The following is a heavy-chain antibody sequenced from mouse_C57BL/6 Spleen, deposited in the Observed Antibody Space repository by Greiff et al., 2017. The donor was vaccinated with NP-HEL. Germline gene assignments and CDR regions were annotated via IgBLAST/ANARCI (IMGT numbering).Heavy chain of an antibody. D-gene: IGHD2-4*01. V-gene: IGHV1-18*01. CDR2: INPNNGGT. CDR1: GYTFTDYN. CDR3: ARYDYGDYYAMDY. J-gene: IGHJ4*01. Sequence: EVQGVESGPELVKPGASVKIPCKASGYTFTDYNMDWVKQSHGKSLEWIGDINPNNGGTIYNQKFKGKATLTVDKSSSTAYMELRSLTSEDTAVYYCARYDYGDYYAMDYWGQGTSVTVSS.